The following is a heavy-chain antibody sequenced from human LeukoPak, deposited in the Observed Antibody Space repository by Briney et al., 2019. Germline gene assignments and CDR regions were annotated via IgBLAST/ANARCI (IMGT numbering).Heavy chain of an antibody. Sequence: GESLKISCKASGYSFTTYWIGWVRQMPGKGLEWMGIIYPADSATRYSPSFQGQVTISVDKSISTAYLHWSSLKASDTAMYYCARNDYMDVWGKGTTVTVSS. CDR1: GYSFTTYW. V-gene: IGHV5-51*01. CDR2: IYPADSAT. CDR3: ARNDYMDV. J-gene: IGHJ6*03.